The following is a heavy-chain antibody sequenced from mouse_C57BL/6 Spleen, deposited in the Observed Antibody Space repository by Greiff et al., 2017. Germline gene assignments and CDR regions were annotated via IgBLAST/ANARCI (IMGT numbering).Heavy chain of an antibody. CDR3: AREEGAFAY. Sequence: QVQLKQPGAELVKPGASVKLSCKASGYTFTSYWMHWVKQRPGQGLEWIGMIHPNSGSTNYNEKFKSKATLTVDKSSSTAYMQLSSLTSEDSAVYYCAREEGAFAYWGQGTLVTVSA. J-gene: IGHJ3*01. V-gene: IGHV1-64*01. CDR2: IHPNSGST. CDR1: GYTFTSYW.